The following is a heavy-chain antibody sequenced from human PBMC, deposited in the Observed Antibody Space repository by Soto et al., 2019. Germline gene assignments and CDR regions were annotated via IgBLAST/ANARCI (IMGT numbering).Heavy chain of an antibody. CDR3: ARHGGYYFDY. Sequence: NPSETLSLTFAVYSGSFSCYYWSWIRQPPGKGLEWIGELYQGLSIIYNPSLESRVTISGDSSKNQFSLKLRSVTAADTAVYYCARHGGYYFDYWGQGTLVTVSS. CDR2: LYQGLSI. V-gene: IGHV4-34*01. CDR1: SGSFSCYY. J-gene: IGHJ4*02. D-gene: IGHD3-16*01.